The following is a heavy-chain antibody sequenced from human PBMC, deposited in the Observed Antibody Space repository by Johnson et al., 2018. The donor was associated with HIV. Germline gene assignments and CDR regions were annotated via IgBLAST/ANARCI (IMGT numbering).Heavy chain of an antibody. D-gene: IGHD4-17*01. CDR3: ARMTTTVSHHDAFDI. J-gene: IGHJ3*02. CDR1: GFTVRSNY. V-gene: IGHV3-66*01. Sequence: VQLVESGGGLVQPGGSLRLSCAASGFTVRSNYMSWVRPAPGKGLEWVSLIYSGDTTYYADSVKARFTISRDNSKNTLYLKMNSLRAEDTAVYYCARMTTTVSHHDAFDIWGQGTMVTVSS. CDR2: IYSGDTT.